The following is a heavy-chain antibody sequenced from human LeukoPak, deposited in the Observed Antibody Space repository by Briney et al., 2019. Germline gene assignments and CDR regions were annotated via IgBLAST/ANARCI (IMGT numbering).Heavy chain of an antibody. CDR3: VGGSFTESFDY. CDR1: GFTFSSYA. D-gene: IGHD1-26*01. CDR2: ISYDGSNK. V-gene: IGHV3-30*03. J-gene: IGHJ4*02. Sequence: GRSLRLSCAASGFTFSSYAMHWVRQAPGKGLEWVAVISYDGSNKYYADSVKGRFTISRDNSKNTLYLQMNSLRAEDTAVYYCVGGSFTESFDYWGQGTLVTVSS.